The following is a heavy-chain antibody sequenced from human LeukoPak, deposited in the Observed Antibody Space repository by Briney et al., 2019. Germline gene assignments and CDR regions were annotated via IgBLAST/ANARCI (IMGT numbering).Heavy chain of an antibody. CDR3: AKVMKGSERLTMVRGVIIKTAGLYYMDV. CDR2: ISASGGST. D-gene: IGHD3-10*01. V-gene: IGHV3-23*01. CDR1: GFTLSSYA. Sequence: GGSLRLSCAASGFTLSSYAMSWVRQAPGKGLEWASSISASGGSTNYADSVKGRFTISIDNSKNTMYLQMNSLRAEDTAVYYCAKVMKGSERLTMVRGVIIKTAGLYYMDVWGKGTTVTVSS. J-gene: IGHJ6*03.